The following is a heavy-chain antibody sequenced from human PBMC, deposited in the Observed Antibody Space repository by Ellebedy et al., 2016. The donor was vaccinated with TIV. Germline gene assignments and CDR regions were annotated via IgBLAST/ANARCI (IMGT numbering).Heavy chain of an antibody. CDR1: GFTFSSYA. CDR2: ISSSSSYI. D-gene: IGHD3-3*01. Sequence: GESLKISCAASGFTFSSYAMSWVRQAPGKGLEWVSSISSSSSYIYYEDSVKGRFTISRDNAENSLYLEMNSLRAGDTAVYYCARVTMGLTADYYYYYGLDVWGQGTTVTVSS. CDR3: ARVTMGLTADYYYYYGLDV. V-gene: IGHV3-21*01. J-gene: IGHJ6*02.